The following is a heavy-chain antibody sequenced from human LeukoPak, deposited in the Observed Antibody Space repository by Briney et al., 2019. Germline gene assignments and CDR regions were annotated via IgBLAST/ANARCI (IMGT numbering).Heavy chain of an antibody. D-gene: IGHD2-21*02. V-gene: IGHV3-53*01. CDR2: IYSGGST. J-gene: IGHJ3*02. CDR3: ARGGLAYCGGDCYAFEI. Sequence: GGSLRLSCAASGFTVSTNSMNWVRQAPGKGLEWVSLIYSGGSTYYADSVKGRFTISRDISKNILYLQMSGLRAEDTAMYYCARGGLAYCGGDCYAFEIWGQGTMLTVSS. CDR1: GFTVSTNS.